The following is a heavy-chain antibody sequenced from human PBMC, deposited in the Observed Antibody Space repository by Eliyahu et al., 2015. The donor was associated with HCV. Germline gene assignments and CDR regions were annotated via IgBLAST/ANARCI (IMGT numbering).Heavy chain of an antibody. Sequence: EVQLLESGGGLVQPGGSLRLSCAXSGFTFSSXAXXWVRQAPGKGLEWVSAISGSGGSTYYADSVKGRFTISRDNSKNTLYLQMNSLRAEDTAVYYCAKVGSRERWLQLLPYYFDYWGQGTLVTVSS. CDR1: GFTFSSXA. CDR3: AKVGSRERWLQLLPYYFDY. D-gene: IGHD5-24*01. V-gene: IGHV3-23*01. J-gene: IGHJ4*02. CDR2: ISGSGGST.